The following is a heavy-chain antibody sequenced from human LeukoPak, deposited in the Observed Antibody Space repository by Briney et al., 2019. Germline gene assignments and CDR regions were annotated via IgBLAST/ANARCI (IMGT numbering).Heavy chain of an antibody. CDR1: GFTFSSYG. CDR3: AKDESYDSSYFDY. V-gene: IGHV3-30*02. J-gene: IGHJ4*02. Sequence: SGGSLRLSCAASGFTFSSYGMHWVRQAPGKGLEWVAFIRYDGSNKYYADSVKGRFTISRDNSKNTLYLQMNSLRAEDTALYYCAKDESYDSSYFDYWGQGTLVTVSS. CDR2: IRYDGSNK. D-gene: IGHD5-12*01.